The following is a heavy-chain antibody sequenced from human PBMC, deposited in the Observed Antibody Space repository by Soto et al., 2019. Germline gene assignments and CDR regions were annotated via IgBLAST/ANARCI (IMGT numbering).Heavy chain of an antibody. CDR1: GGSISSYY. CDR2: TYYSGST. Sequence: SETLSLTCTVSGGSISSYYWSWFRQPPGKGLEWIGYTYYSGSTNYNPSLKSRVTISVDTSKNQFSLKLSSVTAADTAVNFCARHETLHSHYAYWGQGTLVTVS. CDR3: ARHETLHSHYAY. V-gene: IGHV4-59*08. J-gene: IGHJ1*01. D-gene: IGHD4-4*01.